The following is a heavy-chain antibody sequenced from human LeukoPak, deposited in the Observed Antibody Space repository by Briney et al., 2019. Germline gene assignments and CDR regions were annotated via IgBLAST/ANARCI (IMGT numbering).Heavy chain of an antibody. CDR2: NSGSGGSA. CDR1: GFSFSSYA. J-gene: IGHJ4*02. CDR3: AKVGDWNDAYYFDY. D-gene: IGHD1-1*01. Sequence: PGGSLRLSCAASGFSFSSYAMSWVRQAPGKGLEWVSANSGSGGSAYYADSVKGRFTISRDNSKNTLYLQMNSLRAEGTAVYYCAKVGDWNDAYYFDYWGQGTLVTVSS. V-gene: IGHV3-23*01.